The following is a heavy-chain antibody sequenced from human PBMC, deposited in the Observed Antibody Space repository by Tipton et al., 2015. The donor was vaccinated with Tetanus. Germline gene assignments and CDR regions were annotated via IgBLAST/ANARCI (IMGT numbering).Heavy chain of an antibody. D-gene: IGHD2-15*01. Sequence: SLRLSCAASGFIFSSYGIHWVCQAPGKGLEWVAVSWYDGADKYYADSVKGRFTISRDNSKHPLYLQMNSLRAGDTAVYYWAREADCSGGSCFSGVFDTWGQGTQVPVSS. CDR1: GFIFSSYG. V-gene: IGHV3-33*01. J-gene: IGHJ4*02. CDR3: AREADCSGGSCFSGVFDT. CDR2: SWYDGADK.